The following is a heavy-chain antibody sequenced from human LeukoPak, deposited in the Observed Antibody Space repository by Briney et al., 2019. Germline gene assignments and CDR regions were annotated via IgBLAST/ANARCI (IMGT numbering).Heavy chain of an antibody. J-gene: IGHJ6*03. D-gene: IGHD6-13*01. CDR2: IYYSGST. Sequence: SETLSLTCTVSGASISSYYWNWIRQPPGKGLEWIGYIYYSGSTNYNPSLKSRVTISLDTSRNRFSLKLSSVTAADTAVYYCARGPGSSWSRGYMDVWGKGTTVTVSS. CDR3: ARGPGSSWSRGYMDV. CDR1: GASISSYY. V-gene: IGHV4-59*01.